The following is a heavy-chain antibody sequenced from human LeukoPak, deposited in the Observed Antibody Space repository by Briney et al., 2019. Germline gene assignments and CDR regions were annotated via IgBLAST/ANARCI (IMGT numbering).Heavy chain of an antibody. D-gene: IGHD3-22*01. V-gene: IGHV3-23*01. CDR1: GITLSNYG. Sequence: GGSLRLSCAVSGITLSNYGMSWVRQAPGKGLEWVAGISGSGGSTNYAASVKGRFSIFRDNPKNTLYLQMNSLRAEDTAVYFCAKRGVVIRVILVGFHKEAYYFDSWGQGALVTVSS. CDR3: AKRGVVIRVILVGFHKEAYYFDS. CDR2: ISGSGGST. J-gene: IGHJ4*02.